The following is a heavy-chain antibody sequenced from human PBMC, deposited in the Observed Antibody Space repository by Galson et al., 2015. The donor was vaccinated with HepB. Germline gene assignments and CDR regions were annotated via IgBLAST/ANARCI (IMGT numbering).Heavy chain of an antibody. CDR1: GFTFTNAW. D-gene: IGHD2-21*02. Sequence: SLRLSCAASGFTFTNAWMNWVRQAPGKGLEWVAVISYDGNTKFYADSVKGRFTISRDNSKSTLYLQMDSLRAEDTAVYYCAKDLALTASYYYLGMDVWGQGTTVTVSS. J-gene: IGHJ6*02. CDR2: ISYDGNTK. CDR3: AKDLALTASYYYLGMDV. V-gene: IGHV3-30*18.